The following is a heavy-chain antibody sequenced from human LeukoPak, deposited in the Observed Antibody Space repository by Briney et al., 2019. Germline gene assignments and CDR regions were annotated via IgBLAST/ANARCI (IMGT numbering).Heavy chain of an antibody. D-gene: IGHD3-22*01. V-gene: IGHV4-34*01. CDR1: GGSFSGYY. J-gene: IGHJ4*02. Sequence: SETPSLTCAVYGGSFSGYYWSWIRQPPGKGLEWIGEINHSGSTNYNPSLKSRVTISVDTSKKQFSLKLSSVTAADTAVYYCARVERVENYYDSSGYNTVRDYWGQGTLVTVSS. CDR2: INHSGST. CDR3: ARVERVENYYDSSGYNTVRDY.